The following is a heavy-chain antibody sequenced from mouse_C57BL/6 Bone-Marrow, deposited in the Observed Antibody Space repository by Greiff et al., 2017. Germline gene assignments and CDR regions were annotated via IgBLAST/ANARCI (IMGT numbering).Heavy chain of an antibody. D-gene: IGHD2-4*01. CDR3: ARSRSVYDYDGDAMDY. J-gene: IGHJ4*01. Sequence: QVQLQQPGTELVKPGASVKLSCKASGYTFTSYWMHWVKQRPGQGLEWIGNINPSNGGTNYNEKFKSKATLTVDKSSSTAYMQLSSLTSEDSAVYYCARSRSVYDYDGDAMDYWGQGTSVTVSS. CDR2: INPSNGGT. V-gene: IGHV1-53*01. CDR1: GYTFTSYW.